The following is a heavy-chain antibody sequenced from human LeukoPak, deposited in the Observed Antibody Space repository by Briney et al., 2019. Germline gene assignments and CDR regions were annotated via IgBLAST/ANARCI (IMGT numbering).Heavy chain of an antibody. Sequence: ASVKVPCKASGYTFTSYYMHWVRQAPGQGLEWMGIINPSGGSTSYAQKFQGRVTMTRDMSTSTVYMELSSLRSEDTAVYYCAREISRSNDAFDIWGQGTMVTVSS. CDR2: INPSGGST. J-gene: IGHJ3*02. CDR3: AREISRSNDAFDI. V-gene: IGHV1-46*01. D-gene: IGHD1-26*01. CDR1: GYTFTSYY.